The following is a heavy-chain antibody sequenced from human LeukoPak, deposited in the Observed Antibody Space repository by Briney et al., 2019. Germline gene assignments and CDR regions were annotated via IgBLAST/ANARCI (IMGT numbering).Heavy chain of an antibody. CDR3: ARNQDQNTYYYDSSGYEI. Sequence: GGSLRLSCAASGFTVSSNYMSWVRQAPGKGLEWVSVIYSGGSTYYADSVKGRFTISRDNSKNTLYLQMNSLRAEDTAVYYCARNQDQNTYYYDSSGYEIWGQGTLVTVSS. J-gene: IGHJ4*02. V-gene: IGHV3-53*01. CDR1: GFTVSSNY. CDR2: IYSGGST. D-gene: IGHD3-22*01.